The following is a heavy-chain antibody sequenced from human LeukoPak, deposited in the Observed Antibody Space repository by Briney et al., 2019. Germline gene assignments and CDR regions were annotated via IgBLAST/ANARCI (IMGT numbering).Heavy chain of an antibody. Sequence: PSETLFLTCTVSGGSISSHYWSWIRQPPGKGLEWIGYIYYSGSTNYNPSLKSRVTISVDTSKNQFSLKLSSVTAADTAVYYCARVYSNYRLMYYYYYYYMDVWGKGTTVTVSS. D-gene: IGHD4-11*01. J-gene: IGHJ6*03. CDR3: ARVYSNYRLMYYYYYYYMDV. V-gene: IGHV4-59*11. CDR1: GGSISSHY. CDR2: IYYSGST.